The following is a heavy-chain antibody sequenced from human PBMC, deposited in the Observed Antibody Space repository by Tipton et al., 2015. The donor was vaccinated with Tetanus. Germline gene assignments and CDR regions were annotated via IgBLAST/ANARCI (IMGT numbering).Heavy chain of an antibody. V-gene: IGHV4-30-4*01. CDR2: IYYSGST. CDR1: GASIKNSPYF. D-gene: IGHD3-16*01. CDR3: ARDQGGGRVARLNWFGP. Sequence: TLSLTCSVSGASIKNSPYFWNWIRHRPGKGLEWIGYIYYSGSTFYNPSLKSRVTISVDTSKNQFSLRLSSVTAADTAVYYCARDQGGGRVARLNWFGPWGQGALVTVSS. J-gene: IGHJ5*02.